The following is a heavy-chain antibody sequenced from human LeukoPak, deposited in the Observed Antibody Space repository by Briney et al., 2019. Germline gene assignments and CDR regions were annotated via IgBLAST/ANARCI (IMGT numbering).Heavy chain of an antibody. J-gene: IGHJ4*02. Sequence: ASVKVSCKASGYTFTGYYMNWVRQAPGQGLEWMGWINPNSGDTNYAQKFQGRLTMTRDTSISTAYMELRRLTSDDTAVYYCARGGRIDIVATLAAPRFDYWGQGTLVTVSS. V-gene: IGHV1-2*02. CDR3: ARGGRIDIVATLAAPRFDY. CDR2: INPNSGDT. CDR1: GYTFTGYY. D-gene: IGHD5-12*01.